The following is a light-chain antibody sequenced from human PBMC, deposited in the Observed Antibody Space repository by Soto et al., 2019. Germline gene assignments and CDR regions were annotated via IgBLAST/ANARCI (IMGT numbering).Light chain of an antibody. CDR1: QGIGSW. CDR3: LQANNFPVT. CDR2: PAS. J-gene: IGKJ4*01. V-gene: IGKV1-12*01. Sequence: DIQMTQSPSFVSASIGDRVTITCRASQGIGSWLAWYQQVPGRAPRLLIFPASPFQSGVPSRFRGSGSGTDFTLTITSLQPEDFATYFCLQANNFPVTFGEGTKVEMK.